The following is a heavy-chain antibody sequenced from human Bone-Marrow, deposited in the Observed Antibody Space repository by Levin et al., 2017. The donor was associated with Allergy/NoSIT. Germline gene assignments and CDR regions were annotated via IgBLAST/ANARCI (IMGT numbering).Heavy chain of an antibody. CDR2: IYYSGST. D-gene: IGHD6-13*01. CDR1: GGSISSYY. Sequence: SETLSLTCTVSGGSISSYYWSWIRQPPGKGLEWIGYIYYSGSTNYNPSLKSRVTISVDTSKNQFSLKLSSVTAADTAVYYCARVAAVQNSSPYYYYGMDVWGQGTTVTVSS. J-gene: IGHJ6*02. CDR3: ARVAAVQNSSPYYYYGMDV. V-gene: IGHV4-59*01.